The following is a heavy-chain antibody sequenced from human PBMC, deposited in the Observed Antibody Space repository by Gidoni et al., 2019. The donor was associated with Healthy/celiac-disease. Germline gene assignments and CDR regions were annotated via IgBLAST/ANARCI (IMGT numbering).Heavy chain of an antibody. CDR2: IYSAGRT. J-gene: IGHJ4*02. CDR1: GFTVSTNY. Sequence: VQRVECGGGLIQPGGSLILPGPADGFTVSTNYMSWVRQAPGKGLEWVSDIYSAGRTYYADTGKGRFTISRDNSKNTLYLQMNSLRAEDTAVYYCASEGDYIWGSYRPNLYFDYWGQGTLVTVSS. CDR3: ASEGDYIWGSYRPNLYFDY. D-gene: IGHD3-16*02. V-gene: IGHV3-53*01.